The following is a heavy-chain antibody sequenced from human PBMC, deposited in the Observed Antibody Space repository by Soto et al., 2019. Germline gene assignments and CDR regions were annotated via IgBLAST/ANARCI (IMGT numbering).Heavy chain of an antibody. V-gene: IGHV4-30-4*01. CDR3: ARNITPGTARS. CDR2: IYYRGST. J-gene: IGHJ4*02. CDR1: GGSISSGDYY. Sequence: QVQLQESGPGLVKPSQTLSLTFTVSGGSISSGDYYWSWIRQPPVKGLEWIGYIYYRGSTYYNPSLKSRVTISVDTAKKHVSLKLSSVTATDTAVYYCARNITPGTARSWGEGTLDTVS. D-gene: IGHD1-7*01.